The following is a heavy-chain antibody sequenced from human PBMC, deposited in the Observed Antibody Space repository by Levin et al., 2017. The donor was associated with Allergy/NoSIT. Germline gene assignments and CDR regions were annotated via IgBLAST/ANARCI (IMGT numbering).Heavy chain of an antibody. V-gene: IGHV3-23*01. D-gene: IGHD4-17*01. CDR3: AKVLPSDYGDSYDY. J-gene: IGHJ4*02. CDR2: ISARDDST. CDR1: GFTFSNYA. Sequence: GGSLRLSCAASGFTFSNYAMTWVRQAPGKGLEWVSAISARDDSTYYADSVKGRFTVSRDNSRTTLYLQMNSLRAEDTAVYYCAKVLPSDYGDSYDYWGQGTLVTVPS.